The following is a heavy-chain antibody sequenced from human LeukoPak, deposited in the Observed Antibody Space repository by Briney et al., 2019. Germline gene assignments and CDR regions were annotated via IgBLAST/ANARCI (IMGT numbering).Heavy chain of an antibody. CDR2: MNPNSGNT. CDR3: ARIGTRAKAGLTTMTSLAY. V-gene: IGHV1-8*01. Sequence: GASVKVSCKASGYTFTSYDINWVRQATGQGLEWMGWMNPNSGNTGYAQKFQGRVTMTRNTSISTAYMELSSLRSEDTAVYYCARIGTRAKAGLTTMTSLAYWGQGTLVTVSS. J-gene: IGHJ4*02. D-gene: IGHD4-17*01. CDR1: GYTFTSYD.